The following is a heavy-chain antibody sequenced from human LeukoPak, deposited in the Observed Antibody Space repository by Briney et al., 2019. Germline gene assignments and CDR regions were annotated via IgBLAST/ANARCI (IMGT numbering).Heavy chain of an antibody. Sequence: ASVKVSCKASGYTFTSYYMHWVRQAPGQGLEWMGIINPSGGSTSYAQKFQGRVTMTRDTFTSTVYMELSSLRSEDTAVYYCASGGYSSGWYEGRYFDYWGQGTLVTVSS. D-gene: IGHD6-19*01. J-gene: IGHJ4*02. V-gene: IGHV1-46*01. CDR1: GYTFTSYY. CDR2: INPSGGST. CDR3: ASGGYSSGWYEGRYFDY.